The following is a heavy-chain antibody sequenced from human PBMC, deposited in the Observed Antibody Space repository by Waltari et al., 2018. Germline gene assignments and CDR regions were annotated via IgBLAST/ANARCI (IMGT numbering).Heavy chain of an antibody. Sequence: EVSLVQSGGGLVQPGGSMPLSCVASTFKFGNRFLTCARTWVRQAPGEGLDWVAAITGSGNKTYYADSVKGRFTISRDNSQETVFLDMTNVKAEDTAVYFCVKDGYECWSGYYNAWGQGTVVAVSS. CDR2: ITGSGNKT. V-gene: IGHV3-23*04. J-gene: IGHJ5*02. CDR1: TFKFGNRFLTCA. CDR3: VKDGYECWSGYYNA. D-gene: IGHD3-3*01.